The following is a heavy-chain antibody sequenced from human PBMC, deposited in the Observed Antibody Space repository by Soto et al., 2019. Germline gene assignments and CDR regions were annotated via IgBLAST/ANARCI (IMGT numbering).Heavy chain of an antibody. CDR1: GFTFSSYG. V-gene: IGHV3-33*01. CDR3: ARDEAPSSGWYPDY. J-gene: IGHJ4*02. CDR2: IWYDGSNK. Sequence: GGSLRLSCAASGFTFSSYGMHWVRQAPGKGLEWVAVIWYDGSNKYYADSVKGRFTISRDNSKNTLYLQMNSLRAEDTAVYYCARDEAPSSGWYPDYWGQGTLVTVSS. D-gene: IGHD6-19*01.